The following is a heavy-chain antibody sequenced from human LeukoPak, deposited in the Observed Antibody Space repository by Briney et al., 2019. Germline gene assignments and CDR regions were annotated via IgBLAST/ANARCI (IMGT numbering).Heavy chain of an antibody. CDR2: ISGSGGST. Sequence: GGSLRLSCSGFGFRFSSHVTHWVRQAPGKGLEYVSAISGSGGSTYYADSVKGRFTASRDNSKNTLYLQMSSLRAEDTAVYYCVKDPFYYFDSSGNDYWGQGTLVTVSS. CDR3: VKDPFYYFDSSGNDY. J-gene: IGHJ4*02. D-gene: IGHD3-22*01. CDR1: GFRFSSHV. V-gene: IGHV3-64D*06.